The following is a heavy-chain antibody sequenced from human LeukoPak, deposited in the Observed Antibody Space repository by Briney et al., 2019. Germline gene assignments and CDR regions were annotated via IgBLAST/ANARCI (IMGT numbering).Heavy chain of an antibody. CDR3: TRDKANNLHSKFDP. CDR2: INPSGGST. Sequence: GASVKVSCKTSGYTFTSYYIHWVRQSPGQGLEWMGIINPSGGSTTYAQKFEGRVTMTRDMSTSTVYMELSSLRFEDTAVYYCTRDKANNLHSKFDPWGQGTLVTVSS. V-gene: IGHV1-46*01. D-gene: IGHD1-20*01. CDR1: GYTFTSYY. J-gene: IGHJ5*02.